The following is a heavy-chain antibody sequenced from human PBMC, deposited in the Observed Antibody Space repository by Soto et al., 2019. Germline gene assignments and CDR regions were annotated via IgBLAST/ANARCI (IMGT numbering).Heavy chain of an antibody. CDR1: GYTFTSYG. CDR3: AIVYGGNSGWYFDL. Sequence: ASVKVSCKASGYTFTSYGISWVRQAPGQGLEWMGWISAYNGNTNYAQKLQGRVTMTTDTSTSTAYMELRSLGSDDTAVYYCAIVYGGNSGWYFDLWGRGTLVTVSS. J-gene: IGHJ2*01. V-gene: IGHV1-18*01. CDR2: ISAYNGNT. D-gene: IGHD2-21*02.